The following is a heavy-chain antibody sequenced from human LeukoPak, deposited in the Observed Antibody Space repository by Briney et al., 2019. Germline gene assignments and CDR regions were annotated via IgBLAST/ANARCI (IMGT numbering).Heavy chain of an antibody. CDR2: INWNGGST. V-gene: IGHV3-20*04. J-gene: IGHJ4*02. CDR1: GFTFDDYG. Sequence: PGGSLRLSCAASGFTFDDYGMSWVRQAPGKGLEWVSGINWNGGSTGYADSVKGLFTISRDNAKNSLYLQMNSLRAEDTALYYCARESPTVTMKYGFDYWGQGTLVTVSS. D-gene: IGHD4-17*01. CDR3: ARESPTVTMKYGFDY.